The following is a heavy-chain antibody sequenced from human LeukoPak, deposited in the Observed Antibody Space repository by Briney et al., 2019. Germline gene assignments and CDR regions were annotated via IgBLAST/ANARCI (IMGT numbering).Heavy chain of an antibody. CDR2: LYGGGNT. Sequence: GGSLRLSCAASGFTVSSNFMIWVRQAPGRGLEWVSILYGGGNTYYGGSVKDRFTISRDNSKNTLYLQMNSLRAEDTAVYYCARQRGTTVTTYQVNWGQGTLVTVSS. CDR3: ARQRGTTVTTYQVN. CDR1: GFTVSSNF. J-gene: IGHJ4*02. V-gene: IGHV3-66*04. D-gene: IGHD4-17*01.